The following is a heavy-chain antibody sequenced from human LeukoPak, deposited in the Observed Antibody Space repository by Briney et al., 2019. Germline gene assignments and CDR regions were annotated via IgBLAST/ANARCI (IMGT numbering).Heavy chain of an antibody. CDR2: ISSSSSYI. CDR1: VFTFSSYS. Sequence: VKPGGSLRLSCAASVFTFSSYSMNWVRQAPGKGLEWVSSISSSSSYIYYADSVKGRFTISRDNAKNSLYLQMNSLRAEDTAVYYCASDDYGGNSVVYFQHWGQGTLVTVSS. J-gene: IGHJ1*01. D-gene: IGHD4-23*01. V-gene: IGHV3-21*01. CDR3: ASDDYGGNSVVYFQH.